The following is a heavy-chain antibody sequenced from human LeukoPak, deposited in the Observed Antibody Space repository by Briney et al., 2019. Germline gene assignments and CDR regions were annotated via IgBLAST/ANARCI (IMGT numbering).Heavy chain of an antibody. Sequence: SQTLSLACTVSGGSINNNNYFWSWVRQAPGKGLEWIAYINNNGRASYNPSLTSRVTISIDTSRNQFSLDLRSVTAADTAIYYCAREVSVAVTSDAFDMWGQGTMVTVSS. CDR3: AREVSVAVTSDAFDM. V-gene: IGHV4-30-4*01. J-gene: IGHJ3*02. CDR2: INNNGRA. CDR1: GGSINNNNYF. D-gene: IGHD3-16*02.